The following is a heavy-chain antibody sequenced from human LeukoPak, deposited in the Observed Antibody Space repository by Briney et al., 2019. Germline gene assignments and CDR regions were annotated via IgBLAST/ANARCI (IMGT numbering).Heavy chain of an antibody. CDR2: INSDGSST. Sequence: GGSLRLSCAASGFTFSSYWMHWVRQAPGKGLVWVSRINSDGSSTSYADSVKGRFTISRDNAKNTLYLQMNSLRAEDTAVYYCAGDYRSGGGATKGFDYWGQGTLVTVSS. CDR3: AGDYRSGGGATKGFDY. D-gene: IGHD1-26*01. CDR1: GFTFSSYW. J-gene: IGHJ4*02. V-gene: IGHV3-74*01.